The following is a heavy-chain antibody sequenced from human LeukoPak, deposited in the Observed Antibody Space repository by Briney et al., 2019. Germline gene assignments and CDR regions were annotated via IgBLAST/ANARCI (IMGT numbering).Heavy chain of an antibody. CDR2: INHSGST. Sequence: SETLSLTCAVYGGSFSGYYWSWIRQPPGKGLEWIGEINHSGSTNYNPSLKSRVTISVDMSKNQFSLKLSSVPAADTAVYYCAYPTSTYYDFWSGYPPRYMDVWGKGTTVTVSS. J-gene: IGHJ6*03. D-gene: IGHD3-3*01. CDR3: AYPTSTYYDFWSGYPPRYMDV. V-gene: IGHV4-34*01. CDR1: GGSFSGYY.